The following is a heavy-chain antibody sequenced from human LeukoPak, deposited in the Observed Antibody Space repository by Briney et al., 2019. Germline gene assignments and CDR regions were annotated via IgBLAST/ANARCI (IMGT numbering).Heavy chain of an antibody. J-gene: IGHJ5*02. CDR2: INPNSGGT. CDR1: GYTFTGYY. V-gene: IGHV1-2*02. D-gene: IGHD4-11*01. CDR3: AREWGGGIVTTVTPDVRFDP. Sequence: ASVKVSCKASGYTFTGYYMHWVRQAPGQGLEWMGWINPNSGGTNYAQKFQGRVTMTRDTSISTAYMELSRLRSDDTAVYYCAREWGGGIVTTVTPDVRFDPWGQGTLVTVSS.